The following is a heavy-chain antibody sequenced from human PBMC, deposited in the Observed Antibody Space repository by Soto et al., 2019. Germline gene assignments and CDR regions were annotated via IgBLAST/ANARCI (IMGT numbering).Heavy chain of an antibody. CDR3: ARVWHSYGNWFDP. CDR1: GGSISSYY. CDR2: IYYSAST. Sequence: SETLSLTCTVSGGSISSYYWSWIRQPPGKGLEWIGYIYYSASTNYNPSLKSRVTISVDTSKNRFSLKLSSVTAADTAVYYCARVWHSYGNWFDPWGQGTLVTVSS. V-gene: IGHV4-59*01. D-gene: IGHD3-10*01. J-gene: IGHJ5*02.